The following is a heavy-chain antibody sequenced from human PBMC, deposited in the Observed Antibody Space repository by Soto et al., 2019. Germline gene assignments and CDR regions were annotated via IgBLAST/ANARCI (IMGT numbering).Heavy chain of an antibody. CDR2: IGEGGVSR. V-gene: IGHV3-23*01. Sequence: EVRLLESGGGLVQPGGSLRLSCVASGFDFSTYAMSWVRQAPGKGLEWVSVIGEGGVSRVYADAVKGRFTISRDNSKNTLYLQMSRLRVDATAMYYCARDSVTRVSSDFPGMVVWCQGTTVSVTS. D-gene: IGHD3-10*01. J-gene: IGHJ6*02. CDR3: ARDSVTRVSSDFPGMVV. CDR1: GFDFSTYA.